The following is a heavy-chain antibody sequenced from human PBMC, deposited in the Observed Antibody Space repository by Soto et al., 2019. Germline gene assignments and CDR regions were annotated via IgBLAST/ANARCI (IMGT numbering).Heavy chain of an antibody. J-gene: IGHJ6*02. CDR3: AKDRDGAAAGPTKCYGMDV. D-gene: IGHD6-13*01. Sequence: EVQLLESGGGLVQPGGSLRLSCAASGFTFSSYAMSWVRQAPGKGLEWVSGISGSGDSTYYADSVRGRFTISRDNSKNTLYLQMNSLRAEDTAVYYCAKDRDGAAAGPTKCYGMDVWGQGTTVTASS. CDR1: GFTFSSYA. V-gene: IGHV3-23*01. CDR2: ISGSGDST.